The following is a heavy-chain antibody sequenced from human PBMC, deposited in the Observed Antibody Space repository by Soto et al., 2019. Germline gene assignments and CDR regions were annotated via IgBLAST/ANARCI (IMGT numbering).Heavy chain of an antibody. J-gene: IGHJ6*02. D-gene: IGHD4-17*01. Sequence: GESLKISCKGSGYSFTSYWISWVRQMPGKGLEWMGRIDPSDSYTNYSPSFQGHVTISADKSISTAYLQWSSLKASDTAMYYCARHPPDYGDYYYYYGMDVWGQGTTVTSP. CDR3: ARHPPDYGDYYYYYGMDV. CDR2: IDPSDSYT. CDR1: GYSFTSYW. V-gene: IGHV5-10-1*01.